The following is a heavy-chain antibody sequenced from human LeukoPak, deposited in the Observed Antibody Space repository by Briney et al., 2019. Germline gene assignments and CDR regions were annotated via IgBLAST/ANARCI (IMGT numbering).Heavy chain of an antibody. CDR2: INTNTGNP. CDR3: AVAATPRTYYYYYYMDV. CDR1: GYTFTSYA. J-gene: IGHJ6*03. V-gene: IGHV7-4-1*02. Sequence: ASVKVSCKASGYTFTSYAMNWVRQAPGQGLEWMGWINTNTGNPTYAQGFTGRFVFSLDTSVSTAYLQISSLKAEDTAVYYCAVAATPRTYYYYYYMDVWGKGTTVTVSS. D-gene: IGHD2-15*01.